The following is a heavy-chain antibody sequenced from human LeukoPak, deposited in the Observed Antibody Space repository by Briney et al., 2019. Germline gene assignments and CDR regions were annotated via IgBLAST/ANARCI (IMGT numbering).Heavy chain of an antibody. J-gene: IGHJ4*02. CDR1: GYTFTSYG. CDR3: ARWRLTRRDGYNFGV. D-gene: IGHD5-24*01. CDR2: ISAYNGNT. Sequence: ASVKVSCKASGYTFTSYGISWVRQAPGQGLEWMGWISAYNGNTNYAQKFQGRVTMTRDTSISTAYMELSRLRSDDTAVYYCARWRLTRRDGYNFGVWGQGTLVTVSS. V-gene: IGHV1-18*01.